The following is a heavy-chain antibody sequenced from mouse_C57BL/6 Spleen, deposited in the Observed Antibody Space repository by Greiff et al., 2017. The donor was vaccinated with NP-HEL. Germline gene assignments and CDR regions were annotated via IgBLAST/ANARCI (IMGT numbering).Heavy chain of an antibody. J-gene: IGHJ2*01. CDR1: GYTFTSYW. D-gene: IGHD4-1*01. Sequence: VQLQQPGAELVRPGSSVKLSCKASGYTFTSYWMHWVKQRPIQGLEWIGNIDPSDSETHYNQKFKDKATLTVDKSSSTAYMQLSSLTSEDSAVYYGARSGSKVDVDDWGQGTTLTVSS. CDR3: ARSGSKVDVDD. V-gene: IGHV1-52*01. CDR2: IDPSDSET.